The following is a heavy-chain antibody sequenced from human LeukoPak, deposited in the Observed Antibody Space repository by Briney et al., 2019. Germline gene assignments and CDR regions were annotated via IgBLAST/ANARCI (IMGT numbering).Heavy chain of an antibody. CDR3: ARGVLGSSGWYDWFDP. J-gene: IGHJ5*02. CDR1: GYTFTGYY. CDR2: ISPNSGDT. V-gene: IGHV1-2*02. D-gene: IGHD6-19*01. Sequence: GASVKVSCKASGYTFTGYYMHWVRQAPGQGLEWMGWISPNSGDTKYSQKFQGRVTMTRDTSISTAYMELSRLRSDDTAVYYCARGVLGSSGWYDWFDPWGQGTLVTVSS.